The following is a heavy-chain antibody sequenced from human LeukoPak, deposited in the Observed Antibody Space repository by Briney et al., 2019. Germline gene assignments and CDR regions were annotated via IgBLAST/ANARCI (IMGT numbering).Heavy chain of an antibody. Sequence: ASVKVSCKASGYTFTSYGISWVRQAPGQGLEWMGWISAYNGNTNYAQKLQGRVTMTTDTSTSTAYMELRSLRSDDTAVYYCARDLRVVPAAMDYYYMGVWGKGTTVTVSS. V-gene: IGHV1-18*01. CDR1: GYTFTSYG. CDR3: ARDLRVVPAAMDYYYMGV. D-gene: IGHD2-2*01. CDR2: ISAYNGNT. J-gene: IGHJ6*03.